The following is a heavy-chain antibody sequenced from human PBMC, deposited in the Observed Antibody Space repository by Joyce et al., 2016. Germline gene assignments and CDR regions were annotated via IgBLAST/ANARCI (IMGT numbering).Heavy chain of an antibody. CDR2: IKSKVDGETV. Sequence: EAQLVESGGDFIKPGGSLRLSCVASGFTFSDAWMSWVRQAPGKGVEWVGRIKSKVDGETVDYATPARGRFTISRDDSKNMLFLQMNSLKKEDTGIYYCTTDGAIASMYYYFGLDVWGRGTTVTVSS. D-gene: IGHD3-16*01. V-gene: IGHV3-15*01. CDR1: GFTFSDAW. J-gene: IGHJ6*02. CDR3: TTDGAIASMYYYFGLDV.